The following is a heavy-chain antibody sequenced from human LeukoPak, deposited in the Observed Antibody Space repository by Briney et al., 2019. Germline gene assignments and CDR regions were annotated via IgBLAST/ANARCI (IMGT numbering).Heavy chain of an antibody. J-gene: IGHJ1*01. Sequence: GGSLRLSCAASGLTLAGYDMSWIRQAPGKGLEWVSSISSSSSYIYYADSVKGRFTISRDNAKNSLYLQMNSLRAEDTAVYYCARDTNYDILTGSAPEYFQHWGQGTLVTVSS. CDR2: ISSSSSYI. D-gene: IGHD3-9*01. CDR1: GLTLAGYD. V-gene: IGHV3-21*06. CDR3: ARDTNYDILTGSAPEYFQH.